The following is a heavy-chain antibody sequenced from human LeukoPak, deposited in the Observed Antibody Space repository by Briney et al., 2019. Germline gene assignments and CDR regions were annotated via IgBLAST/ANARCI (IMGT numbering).Heavy chain of an antibody. D-gene: IGHD5-18*01. Sequence: GGSLRLSCAASGFTFSSYWMSWVRQAPGKGLERVANIKQDGREKYYVDSVKGRFTISRDNAKNSLYLQMNSLRAEDTAVYYCARAELVVDTAGGFDYWGQGTLVTVSS. J-gene: IGHJ4*02. CDR3: ARAELVVDTAGGFDY. V-gene: IGHV3-7*01. CDR2: IKQDGREK. CDR1: GFTFSSYW.